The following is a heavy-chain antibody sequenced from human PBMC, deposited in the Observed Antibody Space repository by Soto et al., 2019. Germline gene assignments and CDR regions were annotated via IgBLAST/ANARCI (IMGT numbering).Heavy chain of an antibody. CDR1: GYTFTSYG. D-gene: IGHD7-27*01. V-gene: IGHV1-18*01. CDR2: ISAYNGNT. J-gene: IGHJ6*02. Sequence: ASVKVSCKASGYTFTSYGISWVRQAPGQGLEWMGWISAYNGNTNYAQKLQGRVTMATDTSTSTAYVELRSLRSDDTAVYYCARDNGGDGYNSYYYYYGMDVWGQGTTVTVSS. CDR3: ARDNGGDGYNSYYYYYGMDV.